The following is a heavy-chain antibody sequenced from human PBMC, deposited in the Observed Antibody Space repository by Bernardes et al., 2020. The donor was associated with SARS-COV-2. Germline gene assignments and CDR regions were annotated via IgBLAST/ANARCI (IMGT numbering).Heavy chain of an antibody. CDR2: IYHSGST. J-gene: IGHJ6*02. D-gene: IGHD3-10*01. Sequence: SETLSLTCSVSGGSITSSYWSWIRQPPGRGLEWIGHIYHSGSTNYDPSLKSRVTISIDTPENQFSLKMTSVTAADTAVYYCARGNYYGAGSYSDHVAGKPSFYYAMDVWGQGTTVTVSS. V-gene: IGHV4-59*01. CDR1: GGSITSSY. CDR3: ARGNYYGAGSYSDHVAGKPSFYYAMDV.